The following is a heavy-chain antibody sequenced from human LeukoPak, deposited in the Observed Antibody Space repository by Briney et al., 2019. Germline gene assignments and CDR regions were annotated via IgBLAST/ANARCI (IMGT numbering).Heavy chain of an antibody. CDR1: GYRFTSDW. Sequence: PGESLKISCKGSGYRFTSDWIGWVRQMPGKGLEWMGIIYPGDSDTRYSPSFQDQVTISADKSVNTAYLQWSSLKASDTAMYYCARLSGRVVCSAGSCYIDSWGQGTLVTVSS. D-gene: IGHD2-15*01. CDR2: IYPGDSDT. CDR3: ARLSGRVVCSAGSCYIDS. V-gene: IGHV5-51*01. J-gene: IGHJ4*02.